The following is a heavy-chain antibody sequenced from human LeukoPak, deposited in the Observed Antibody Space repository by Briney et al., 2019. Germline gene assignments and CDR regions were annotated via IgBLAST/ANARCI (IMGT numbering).Heavy chain of an antibody. J-gene: IGHJ4*02. D-gene: IGHD2-21*02. CDR3: ARVIFAGDCYQGY. V-gene: IGHV3-7*01. Sequence: GGSLRLSCAASGFTFSSYWMSWVRQAPGKGLEWVANIKQDGSEKYYVDSVKGRFTISRDNAKNSLYLQMNSLRAEDTAVYYCARVIFAGDCYQGYWGQGTLVTVSS. CDR2: IKQDGSEK. CDR1: GFTFSSYW.